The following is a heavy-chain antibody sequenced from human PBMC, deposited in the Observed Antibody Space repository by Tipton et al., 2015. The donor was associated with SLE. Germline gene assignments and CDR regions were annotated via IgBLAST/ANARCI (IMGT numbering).Heavy chain of an antibody. CDR3: ARDHILKGALLAFDI. CDR2: IYTSGST. J-gene: IGHJ3*02. CDR1: GFTFSGYA. Sequence: LRLSCAASGFTFSGYAMSWVRQAPGKGLEWIGRIYTSGSTNYNPSLKSRVTISVDTSKNQFPLKLSFVTAADTAVYYCARDHILKGALLAFDIWGQGTRVTVSS. D-gene: IGHD2-21*01. V-gene: IGHV4-4*08.